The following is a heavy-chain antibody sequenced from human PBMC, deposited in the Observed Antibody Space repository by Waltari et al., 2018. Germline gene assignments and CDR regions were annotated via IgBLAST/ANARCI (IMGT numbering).Heavy chain of an antibody. CDR1: GFAFSSFG. CDR3: ARPPPAGNNQGAYYHGLEV. Sequence: QVQLVESGGGVVQPGRSLRLSCAASGFAFSSFGMPWVGQAPGKGLEWVAVIWYDGGNKYYAESVKGRFAISRDNSKNTLYLQMNSLRAEDTAVYYCARPPPAGNNQGAYYHGLEVWGQGTTVTVSS. D-gene: IGHD1-1*01. CDR2: IWYDGGNK. V-gene: IGHV3-33*01. J-gene: IGHJ6*02.